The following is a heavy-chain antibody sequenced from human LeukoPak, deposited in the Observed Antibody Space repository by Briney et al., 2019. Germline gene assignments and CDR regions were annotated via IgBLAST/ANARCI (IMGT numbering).Heavy chain of an antibody. D-gene: IGHD1-14*01. CDR3: XXXXXXXSTTSYCWLDP. CDR2: MYYSGST. Sequence: TLXXXCTVSGGSIRSSGYYWGWHRQAPGTGLEWVGSMYYSGSTYYNLSHKSRVIITEKTSKNNFSLKRSYVTDEKTAIYCXXXXXXXXSTTSYCWLDPWGQGTLVTVSS. V-gene: IGHV4-39*02. J-gene: IGHJ5*02. CDR1: GGSIRSSGYY.